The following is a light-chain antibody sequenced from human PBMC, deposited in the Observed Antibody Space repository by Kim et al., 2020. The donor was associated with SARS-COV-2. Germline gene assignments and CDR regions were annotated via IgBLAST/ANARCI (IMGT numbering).Light chain of an antibody. CDR3: SSYTSSSTYV. CDR1: SSDVGGYNY. Sequence: QSVLTQPASVSGSPGQSITISCTGTSSDVGGYNYVSWYQQHPGKAPKLMIYDVSKRPSGVSNRFSGFKSGNTASLTISGLQAEDEADYYCSSYTSSSTYVFGPGTKVTVL. CDR2: DVS. V-gene: IGLV2-14*01. J-gene: IGLJ1*01.